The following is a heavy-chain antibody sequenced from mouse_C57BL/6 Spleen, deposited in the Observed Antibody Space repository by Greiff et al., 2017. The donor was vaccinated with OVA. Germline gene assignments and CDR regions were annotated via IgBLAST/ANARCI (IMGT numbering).Heavy chain of an antibody. CDR3: ARDYYGRGAMDY. Sequence: VQLQQSGPELVKPGASVKISCKASGYSFTSYYIHWVKQRPGQGLEWIGWIYPGSGNTKYNEKFKGKATLTADTSSSTAYMQLSSLTSEDSAVYYCARDYYGRGAMDYWGQGTSVTVSS. D-gene: IGHD1-1*01. CDR2: IYPGSGNT. J-gene: IGHJ4*01. CDR1: GYSFTSYY. V-gene: IGHV1-66*01.